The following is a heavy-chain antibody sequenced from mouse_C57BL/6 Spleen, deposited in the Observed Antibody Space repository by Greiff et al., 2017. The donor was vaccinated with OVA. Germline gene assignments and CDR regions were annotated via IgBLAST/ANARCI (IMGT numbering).Heavy chain of an antibody. CDR1: GYTFTSYW. J-gene: IGHJ2*01. D-gene: IGHD2-5*01. CDR3: ATEAYYSNYYFDY. Sequence: QVQLQQPGAELVKPGASVKLSCKASGYTFTSYWMQWVKQRPGQGLEWIGEIDPSDSYTNYNQKFKGKATLTVDTSSSTAYMQLSSLTSEDSAVYYCATEAYYSNYYFDYWGQGTTLTVSS. V-gene: IGHV1-50*01. CDR2: IDPSDSYT.